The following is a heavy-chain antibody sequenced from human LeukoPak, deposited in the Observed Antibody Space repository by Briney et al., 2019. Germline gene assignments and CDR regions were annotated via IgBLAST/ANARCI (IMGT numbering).Heavy chain of an antibody. J-gene: IGHJ4*02. D-gene: IGHD3-22*01. CDR2: ISGSSIYI. V-gene: IGHV3-21*01. CDR3: ARHPPYYDSSGYYYDY. Sequence: GGSLRPSCAASGFTFSTYSMNWVRQAPGKGLEWVSSISGSSIYIYYADSVKGRFTISRDNAKNSLYLQMNSLRAEDTAVYYCARHPPYYDSSGYYYDYWGQGTLVTVSS. CDR1: GFTFSTYS.